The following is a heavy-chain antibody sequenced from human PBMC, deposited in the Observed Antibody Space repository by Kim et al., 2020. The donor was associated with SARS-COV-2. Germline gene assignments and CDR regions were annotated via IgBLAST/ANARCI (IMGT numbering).Heavy chain of an antibody. V-gene: IGHV4-34*01. Sequence: SETLSLTCAVYGGSFSGHSWSWVRQPPGQGLEWIGEITDSGSTKYNPSLKSRLTISLDVSKNQFSLKLTSVTAADRGLYYCARGRVGVVPAPVLGLGPFYEYFILDVWGNGTTVTVSS. J-gene: IGHJ6*04. D-gene: IGHD2-2*01. CDR3: ARGRVGVVPAPVLGLGPFYEYFILDV. CDR1: GGSFSGHS. CDR2: ITDSGST.